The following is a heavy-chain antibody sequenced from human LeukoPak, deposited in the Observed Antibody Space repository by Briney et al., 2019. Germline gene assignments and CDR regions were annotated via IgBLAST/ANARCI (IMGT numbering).Heavy chain of an antibody. CDR2: IYYSGST. V-gene: IGHV4-39*01. D-gene: IGHD4-11*01. CDR1: GVSITNSNYY. J-gene: IGHJ4*02. CDR3: ARGQYSAHDY. Sequence: PSETLSLTCTVSGVSITNSNYYWGWIRQPPGKGLEWIGRIYYSGSTYYNPSLKSRVTIFVDTSKNQFSLKLSSVTPEDTAVYYCARGQYSAHDYWGQGTLVTVSS.